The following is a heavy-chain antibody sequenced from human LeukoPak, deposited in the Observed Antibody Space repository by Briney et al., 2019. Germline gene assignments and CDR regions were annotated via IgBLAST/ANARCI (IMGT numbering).Heavy chain of an antibody. D-gene: IGHD1-14*01. CDR1: GGSISSSSYY. J-gene: IGHJ4*02. V-gene: IGHV4-39*01. Sequence: SETLSLTCTVSGGSISSSSYYWGWIRQPPGKGLEWIGSIYYSGSTYYNPSLKSRVTISVDTSKNQFSLKLSSVTAADTAVYYCARPTRGPTVGYFDYWGQGTLVTVSS. CDR2: IYYSGST. CDR3: ARPTRGPTVGYFDY.